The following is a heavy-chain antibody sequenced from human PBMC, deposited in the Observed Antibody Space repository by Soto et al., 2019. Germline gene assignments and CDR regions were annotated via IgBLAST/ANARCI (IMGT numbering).Heavy chain of an antibody. CDR3: ARGYYDRSGSYLDP. CDR1: GVSISSSHW. D-gene: IGHD3-22*01. Sequence: QVQLQESGPGLMKPSGTLSLTCAVSGVSISSSHWWTWVRQPPEKGLQWIGEMHHSGATNYNPSLKSRMTTSVDKAKNQFSLQLTSVTAADTALYYCARGYYDRSGSYLDPWGQGILVTVSS. V-gene: IGHV4-4*02. J-gene: IGHJ5*02. CDR2: MHHSGAT.